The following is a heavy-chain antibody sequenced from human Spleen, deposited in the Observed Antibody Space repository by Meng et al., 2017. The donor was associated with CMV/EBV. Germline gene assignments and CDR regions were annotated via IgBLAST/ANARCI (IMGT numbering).Heavy chain of an antibody. Sequence: SETLSLTCIVSGGSINTNSYCWGWVRQPPGKGLEWIGSMYYSGRSYDNPSLKSRVSISVDTSKNQFSLKLTSVTAADTAVYYCARQAYSNLDAFDIWGQGTMVTVSS. CDR3: ARQAYSNLDAFDI. CDR2: MYYSGRS. J-gene: IGHJ3*02. CDR1: GGSINTNSYC. D-gene: IGHD5-18*01. V-gene: IGHV4-39*01.